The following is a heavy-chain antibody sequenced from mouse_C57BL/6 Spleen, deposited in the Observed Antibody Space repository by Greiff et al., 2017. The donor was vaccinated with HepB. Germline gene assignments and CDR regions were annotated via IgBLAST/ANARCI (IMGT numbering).Heavy chain of an antibody. Sequence: QVQLKQSGAELVRPGASVTLSCKASGYTFTDYEMHWVKQTPVHGLEWIGAIDPETGGTAYNQKFKGKAILTADKSSSTAYMELRSLTSEDSAVYYCTRSYYPFDYWGQGTTLTVSS. CDR3: TRSYYPFDY. CDR2: IDPETGGT. CDR1: GYTFTDYE. D-gene: IGHD2-10*01. J-gene: IGHJ2*01. V-gene: IGHV1-15*01.